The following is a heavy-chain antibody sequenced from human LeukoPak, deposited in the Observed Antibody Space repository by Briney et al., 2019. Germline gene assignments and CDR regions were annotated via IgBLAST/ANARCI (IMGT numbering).Heavy chain of an antibody. D-gene: IGHD2-21*02. CDR2: ISSSSSYI. J-gene: IGHJ3*02. CDR3: ARVVPATAIHDAFDI. Sequence: PGGSLRLSCAASGFTFSSHSMNWVRQAPGKGLEWVSSISSSSSYIYYADSVKGRFTISRDNAKNSLYLQMNSLRAEDTAVYYCARVVPATAIHDAFDIWGQGTMVTVSS. V-gene: IGHV3-21*01. CDR1: GFTFSSHS.